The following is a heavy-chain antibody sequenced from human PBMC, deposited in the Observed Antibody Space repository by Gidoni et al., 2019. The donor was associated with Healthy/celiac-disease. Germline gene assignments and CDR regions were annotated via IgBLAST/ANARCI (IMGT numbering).Heavy chain of an antibody. J-gene: IGHJ4*02. Sequence: QLQLQESGPGLVKPSETLSLTCTVSDGSISSSSYYWGWIRQHPGKGLEWIGSIYYSGSTYYNPSLKSRVTISVDTSKNQFSLKLSSVTAADTAVYYCASGSVAGTPFDYWGQGTLVTVSS. D-gene: IGHD6-19*01. CDR3: ASGSVAGTPFDY. CDR2: IYYSGST. CDR1: DGSISSSSYY. V-gene: IGHV4-39*01.